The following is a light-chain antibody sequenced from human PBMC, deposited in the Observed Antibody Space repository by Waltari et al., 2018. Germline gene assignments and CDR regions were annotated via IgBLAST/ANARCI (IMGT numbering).Light chain of an antibody. CDR2: EAS. CDR3: QQSHITPYT. Sequence: DIQMTQSPSSLSASVGDRVTITCRASQRISSYLNWYQQKPGKAPNLVIYEASTLESGVPSRFSGSESGTDFTLTISSLQPEDFATYYCQQSHITPYTFGQGTKLEIK. V-gene: IGKV1-39*01. CDR1: QRISSY. J-gene: IGKJ2*01.